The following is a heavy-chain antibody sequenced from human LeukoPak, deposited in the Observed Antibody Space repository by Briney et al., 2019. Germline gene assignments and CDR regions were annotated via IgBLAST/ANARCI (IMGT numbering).Heavy chain of an antibody. CDR1: GFTFRDYD. Sequence: SGGSLRLSCAASGFTFRDYDMTWIRQAPGKGLEWVSYISSSDTTMYNADSVKGRFTISRDNAKNTLYLQMNSLRAEDTAVYYCARGRSGWLFDYWGQGTLVTVSS. J-gene: IGHJ4*02. V-gene: IGHV3-11*04. CDR3: ARGRSGWLFDY. CDR2: ISSSDTTM. D-gene: IGHD6-19*01.